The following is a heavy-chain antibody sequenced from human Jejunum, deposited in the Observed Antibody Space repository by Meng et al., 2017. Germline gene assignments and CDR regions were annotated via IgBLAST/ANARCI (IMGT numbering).Heavy chain of an antibody. CDR3: ARGVGDIRVGFDY. D-gene: IGHD5-12*01. CDR1: PGPITGMNL. CDR2: IHHCART. Sequence: VYVPGGGPALLQPWRALPPTGAVSPGPITGMNLWPWVRQPPGTGLACIGEIHHCARTNSNPSRKGRVTLSGAKSENQLSLSMTSVPAADTAVYYCARGVGDIRVGFDYWGQGTLVTVSS. J-gene: IGHJ4*02. V-gene: IGHV4-4*02.